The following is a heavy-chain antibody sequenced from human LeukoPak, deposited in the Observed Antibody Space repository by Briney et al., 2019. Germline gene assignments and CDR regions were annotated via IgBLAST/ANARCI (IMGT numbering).Heavy chain of an antibody. D-gene: IGHD6-6*01. CDR2: IIPILGIA. J-gene: IGHJ4*02. Sequence: ASVKVSCKASGGTFSSYAISWVRQAPGQGLEWMGRIIPILGIANYAQKFQGRVTITADKSTSTAYMELSSLRAEDTAVYYCARDRRGIAALYYWGQGTLVTVSS. CDR3: ARDRRGIAALYY. V-gene: IGHV1-69*04. CDR1: GGTFSSYA.